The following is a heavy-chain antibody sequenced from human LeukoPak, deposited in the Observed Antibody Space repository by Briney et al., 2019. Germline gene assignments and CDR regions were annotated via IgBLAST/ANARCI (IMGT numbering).Heavy chain of an antibody. D-gene: IGHD6-13*01. CDR1: GFTFSSYA. CDR3: AKDRGIAAAGQGYFDY. J-gene: IGHJ4*02. Sequence: GGSLRLSCAASGFTFSSYAMSWVRQAPGKGLEWVSAISGSGGSTYYADSVKGRFTISRDNSKNTLYLQMNSLRAEDTAVYYCAKDRGIAAAGQGYFDYWGQGTLVTVSS. CDR2: ISGSGGST. V-gene: IGHV3-23*01.